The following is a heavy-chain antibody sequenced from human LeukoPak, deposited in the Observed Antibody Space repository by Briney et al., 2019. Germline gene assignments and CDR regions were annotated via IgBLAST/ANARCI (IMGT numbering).Heavy chain of an antibody. CDR3: ARSPPSCRGNCYSTFDY. Sequence: GGSLRLSCAASGFTFSNYAMSWVRQAPGKGLEWVSTLSGSGGSTYYADSVKGRFTSSRDNSKNTLYLQLNSLRAEDTAVYYCARSPPSCRGNCYSTFDYWGQGTLVSVSS. CDR1: GFTFSNYA. D-gene: IGHD2-21*01. V-gene: IGHV3-23*01. J-gene: IGHJ4*02. CDR2: LSGSGGST.